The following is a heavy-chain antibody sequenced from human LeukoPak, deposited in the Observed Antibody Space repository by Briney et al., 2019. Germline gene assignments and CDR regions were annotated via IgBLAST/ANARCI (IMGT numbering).Heavy chain of an antibody. CDR1: GFAFHAFD. V-gene: IGHV3-43*02. Sequence: GGSLRLSCAASGFAFHAFDMQWVRQAPGKGLEWVSFINRDGGKTYYADSVRGRFTIARDNSKNSLYLQMNSLRTEDTAFYYCSTWAFYHSLDVWGQGATVTVSS. J-gene: IGHJ6*02. D-gene: IGHD5/OR15-5a*01. CDR2: INRDGGKT. CDR3: STWAFYHSLDV.